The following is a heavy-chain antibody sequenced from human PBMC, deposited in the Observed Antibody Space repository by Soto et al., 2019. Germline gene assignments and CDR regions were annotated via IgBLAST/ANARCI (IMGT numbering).Heavy chain of an antibody. CDR3: ARGSSGWPPRFDY. CDR2: IYYSGST. D-gene: IGHD6-25*01. V-gene: IGHV4-59*01. J-gene: IGHJ4*02. CDR1: GGPISSYY. Sequence: QVQLQESGPGLVKPSETLSLNCTVSGGPISSYYWSWIRQSPGKGLEWVGYIYYSGSTNYNPSLKSRVTISVDTSKNQLSLELSSVTAADTAVYYCARGSSGWPPRFDYWGQGTLVTVSS.